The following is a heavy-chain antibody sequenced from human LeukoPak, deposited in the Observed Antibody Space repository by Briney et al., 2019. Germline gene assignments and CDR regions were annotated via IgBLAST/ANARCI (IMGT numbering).Heavy chain of an antibody. CDR2: MCGSAGCT. Sequence: AGGSLRLSCAASGFTFQIYAMSWVRLAPGKGLQWVASMCGSAGCTFYADSVKGRFTISRDNSKNTLYLQMNDLRADDTAIYYCARDIEAAGLFLDYWGQGTLVTVSS. CDR3: ARDIEAAGLFLDY. CDR1: GFTFQIYA. D-gene: IGHD6-13*01. J-gene: IGHJ4*02. V-gene: IGHV3-23*01.